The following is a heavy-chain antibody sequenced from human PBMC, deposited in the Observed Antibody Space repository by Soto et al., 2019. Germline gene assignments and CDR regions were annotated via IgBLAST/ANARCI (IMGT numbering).Heavy chain of an antibody. CDR3: ARDGNFAFRGYSFAFDF. J-gene: IGHJ4*02. D-gene: IGHD5-18*01. CDR1: GYRFTAYY. V-gene: IGHV1-2*06. CDR2: MNLDTGGT. Sequence: QVQLVRSGAEVKKPGASVRVSCEASGYRFTAYYIHWVRQAPGQGLEWMGRMNLDTGGTTYAQKFQGRVTMTRDTSINTAYMEVSSLKADDTAIYDCARDGNFAFRGYSFAFDFWGQGTLVTVSS.